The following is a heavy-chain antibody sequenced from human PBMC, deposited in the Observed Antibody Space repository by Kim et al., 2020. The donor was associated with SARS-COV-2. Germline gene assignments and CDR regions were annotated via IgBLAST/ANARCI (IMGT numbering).Heavy chain of an antibody. CDR1: GFTFSGYA. D-gene: IGHD3-3*01. J-gene: IGHJ3*02. V-gene: IGHV3-73*01. CDR3: ARVFGTPFACWDDFD. Sequence: GGSLRLSCGASGFTFSGYAMNWVRQASGKGLEWLGGIRSKGSGYATADTATGRGRITISRAESRKNAYLHRNSAETTATAYYECARVFGTPFACWDDFD. CDR2: IRSKGSGYAT.